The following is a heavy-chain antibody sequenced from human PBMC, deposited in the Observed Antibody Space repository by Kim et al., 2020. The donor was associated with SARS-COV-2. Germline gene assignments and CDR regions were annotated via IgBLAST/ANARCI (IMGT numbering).Heavy chain of an antibody. CDR3: TTSCTYSSSWYGEWRATYYYGMDV. CDR1: GFTFSNAW. V-gene: IGHV3-15*01. CDR2: IKSKTDGGTT. Sequence: GGSLRLSCAASGFTFSNAWMSWVRQAPGKGLEWVGRIKSKTDGGTTDYAAPVKGRFTISRDDSKNTLYLQMNSLKTEDTAVYYCTTSCTYSSSWYGEWRATYYYGMDVWGQGTTVTVSS. J-gene: IGHJ6*02. D-gene: IGHD6-13*01.